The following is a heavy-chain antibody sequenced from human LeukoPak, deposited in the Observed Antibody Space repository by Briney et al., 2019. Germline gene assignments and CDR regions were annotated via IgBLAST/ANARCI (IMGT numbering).Heavy chain of an antibody. CDR1: GGSISSGSYY. CDR3: AREWKQLVEGGNYFDY. D-gene: IGHD6-6*01. Sequence: SQTLSLTCTVSGGSISSGSYYWSWIRQPAGKGLEWIGRINTSGSTNYNPSLKSRVTISVDTSKNQFSLKLSSVTAADTAVYYCAREWKQLVEGGNYFDYWGQGTLVTVSS. CDR2: INTSGST. V-gene: IGHV4-61*02. J-gene: IGHJ4*02.